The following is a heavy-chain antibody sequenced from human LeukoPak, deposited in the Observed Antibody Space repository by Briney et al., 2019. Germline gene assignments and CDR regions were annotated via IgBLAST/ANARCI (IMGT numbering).Heavy chain of an antibody. CDR2: IYSGGCT. V-gene: IGHV3-53*01. J-gene: IGHJ4*02. CDR1: GFTVSSNY. Sequence: PGGSLRLPCAASGFTVSSNYMSWVRQAPGKGLEWVSVIYSGGCTYSADSVKGRFTISRDNSKNTLYLQMNSLRAEDTAVYYCARGRLGGHLEYCGQGTLVTVSS. CDR3: ARGRLGGHLEY. D-gene: IGHD3-16*01.